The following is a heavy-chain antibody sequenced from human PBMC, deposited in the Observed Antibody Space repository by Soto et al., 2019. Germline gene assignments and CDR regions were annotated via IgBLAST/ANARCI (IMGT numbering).Heavy chain of an antibody. CDR1: GCSISSYY. V-gene: IGHV4-59*01. J-gene: IGHJ5*02. D-gene: IGHD5-12*01. Sequence: PSETLSLTCTVSGCSISSYYWSWIRQPPGKGLEWIGYIYYSGSTNYNPSLKSRVTISVDTSKNQFSLKLSSVTAADTAVYYCARAHSRDGYYWFDPWGQGTLVTVSS. CDR3: ARAHSRDGYYWFDP. CDR2: IYYSGST.